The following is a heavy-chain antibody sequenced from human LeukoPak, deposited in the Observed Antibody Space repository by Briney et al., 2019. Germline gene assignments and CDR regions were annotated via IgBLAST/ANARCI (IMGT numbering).Heavy chain of an antibody. CDR1: GYIFSNYN. J-gene: IGHJ4*02. Sequence: GGSLRLSCAASGYIFSNYNMHWVRQAPGKGLEWVSSISGSGSYMYYVDSLKGRFTISRDNAKNSLYLQINSLAAEDTAVYYCATEGAVTVRAFDYRGQGTLVTVSS. CDR3: ATEGAVTVRAFDY. D-gene: IGHD3-10*02. V-gene: IGHV3-21*01. CDR2: ISGSGSYM.